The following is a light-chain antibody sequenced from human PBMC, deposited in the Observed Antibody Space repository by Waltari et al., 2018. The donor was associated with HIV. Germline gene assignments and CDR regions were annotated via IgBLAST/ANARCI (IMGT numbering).Light chain of an antibody. CDR2: GAS. CDR3: QQYGTSRT. J-gene: IGKJ4*01. CDR1: QSVSSSF. V-gene: IGKV3-20*01. Sequence: EIVLTQSPATLSLSPGERATLSCRASQSVSSSFLAWYQQKPGQAPRLLIYGASSRATGIPDRFSGSGSGTDFTLTIRRLGPEDFAVYYCQQYGTSRTFGGGTKVEIK.